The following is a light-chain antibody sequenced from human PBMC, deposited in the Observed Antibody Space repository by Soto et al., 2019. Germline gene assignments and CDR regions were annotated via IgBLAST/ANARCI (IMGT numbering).Light chain of an antibody. J-gene: IGLJ2*01. V-gene: IGLV7-46*01. Sequence: QAVVTQEPSLTVSPGGTFTLTCASSTGAVTSGHYPFWFQQKPGQAPRTLIYDTNAKHSWTPARFSGSLLGGKAALTLSGAQPEDEADYFCLLSYSDYMRFGGGTKLTVL. CDR1: TGAVTSGHY. CDR3: LLSYSDYMR. CDR2: DTN.